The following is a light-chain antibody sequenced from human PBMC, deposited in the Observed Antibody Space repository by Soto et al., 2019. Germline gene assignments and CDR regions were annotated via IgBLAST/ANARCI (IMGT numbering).Light chain of an antibody. CDR3: QQYNSYAPYT. CDR2: DAS. Sequence: DMQMTQSPSTLSASVGDRVTITCRASQDISNWLAWYQQKPGIAPRLLIYDASTLDSWVPSRFSGSGSGTEFTLTISSLQPDDFATYYCQQYNSYAPYTFGQGTKLEIK. CDR1: QDISNW. V-gene: IGKV1-5*01. J-gene: IGKJ2*01.